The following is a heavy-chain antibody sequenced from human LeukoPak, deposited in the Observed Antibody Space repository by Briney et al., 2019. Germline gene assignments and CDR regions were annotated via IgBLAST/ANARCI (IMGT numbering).Heavy chain of an antibody. J-gene: IGHJ4*02. Sequence: ASVKVSCKASGYTFTGYYMHWVRQAPGQGLEWMGWINPNSGGTNYAQKFKGRVTMTRDTSISTAYMELSRLRSDDTAVYYCARAPYYDILTGYYPANFDYWGQGTLVTVSS. CDR3: ARAPYYDILTGYYPANFDY. CDR1: GYTFTGYY. D-gene: IGHD3-9*01. V-gene: IGHV1-2*02. CDR2: INPNSGGT.